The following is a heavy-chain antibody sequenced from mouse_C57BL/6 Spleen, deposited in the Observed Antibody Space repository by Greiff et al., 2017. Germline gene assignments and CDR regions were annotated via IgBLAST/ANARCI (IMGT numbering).Heavy chain of an antibody. V-gene: IGHV2-5*01. CDR1: GFSLTSYG. Sequence: QVQLKESGPGLVQPSPSLSITCTVSGFSLTSYGVHWVRQSPGKGLEWLGVIWRGGSTDYNAAFMSRLSITKDNSKSQVFFKMNSLQADDTAIYYCAKKSSSKGDYAMDYWGQGTSVTVSS. D-gene: IGHD1-1*01. CDR2: IWRGGST. J-gene: IGHJ4*01. CDR3: AKKSSSKGDYAMDY.